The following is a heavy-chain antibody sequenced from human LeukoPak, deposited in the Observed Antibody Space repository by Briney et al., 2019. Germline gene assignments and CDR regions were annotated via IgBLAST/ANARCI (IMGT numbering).Heavy chain of an antibody. CDR3: ARDHSRPTVLWFGEPPPHRSLAV. V-gene: IGHV1-24*01. CDR1: GYTLTELS. Sequence: AASVKVSCKVSGYTLTELSMHWVRQAPGKGLEWMGGFDPEDGETIYAQKFQGRVTMTEDTSTDTAYMELSSLRSEDTAVYYCARDHSRPTVLWFGEPPPHRSLAVWGKGTTVTVSS. J-gene: IGHJ6*04. CDR2: FDPEDGET. D-gene: IGHD3-10*01.